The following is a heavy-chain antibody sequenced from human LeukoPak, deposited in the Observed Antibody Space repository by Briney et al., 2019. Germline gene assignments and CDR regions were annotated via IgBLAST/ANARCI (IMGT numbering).Heavy chain of an antibody. Sequence: ASVKVSCKASGYTFTSYAMNWVRQATGQGLEWMGWMNPNSGNTGYAQKFQGRVTMTRNTSISTAYMELSSLRSEDTAVYYCARGQGCSGGSCYDAFDIWGQGTMVTVSS. J-gene: IGHJ3*02. CDR2: MNPNSGNT. V-gene: IGHV1-8*02. CDR1: GYTFTSYA. D-gene: IGHD2-15*01. CDR3: ARGQGCSGGSCYDAFDI.